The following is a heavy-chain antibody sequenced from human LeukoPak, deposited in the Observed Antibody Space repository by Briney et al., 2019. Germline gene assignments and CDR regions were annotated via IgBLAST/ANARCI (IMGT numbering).Heavy chain of an antibody. V-gene: IGHV3-30*03. D-gene: IGHD1-1*01. CDR2: ISYDGSKK. CDR3: ARDRAWNYFDS. CDR1: VFTFSNHG. J-gene: IGHJ4*02. Sequence: GGSLRLSFAGSVFTFSNHGMHWLRQAPGKGLEWVAIISYDGSKKYYAESVKGRFTISRDNSDSTLYLQMNSLRTEDTALYYCARDRAWNYFDSWGQGTLVTVSS.